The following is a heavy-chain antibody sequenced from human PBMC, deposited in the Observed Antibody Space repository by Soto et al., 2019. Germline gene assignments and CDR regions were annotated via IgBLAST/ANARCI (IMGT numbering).Heavy chain of an antibody. CDR3: ARVNYDFWSGYVDY. D-gene: IGHD3-3*01. CDR2: IYYSGST. CDR1: GYSISSYY. J-gene: IGHJ4*02. V-gene: IGHV4-59*01. Sequence: SETLSLTCTVSGYSISSYYWSWIRQPPGKGLEWIGYIYYSGSTNYNPSLKSRVTISVDTSKNQFSLKLSSVTAADTAVYYCARVNYDFWSGYVDYWGQGTLVTVSS.